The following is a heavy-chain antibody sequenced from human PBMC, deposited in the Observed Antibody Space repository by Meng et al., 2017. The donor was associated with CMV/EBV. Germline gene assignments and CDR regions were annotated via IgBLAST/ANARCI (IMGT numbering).Heavy chain of an antibody. CDR1: GYTFTSYY. CDR3: ARDGTQRITMIVGAFDI. Sequence: ASVKVSCKASGYTFTSYYMHWVRQAPGQGLEWMGIINPSGGSTSYAQKCQGRVTMTRDTSTSTAYMELSSLRSEDTAVYYCARDGTQRITMIVGAFDIWGQGTMVTVSS. V-gene: IGHV1-46*01. D-gene: IGHD3-22*01. J-gene: IGHJ3*02. CDR2: INPSGGST.